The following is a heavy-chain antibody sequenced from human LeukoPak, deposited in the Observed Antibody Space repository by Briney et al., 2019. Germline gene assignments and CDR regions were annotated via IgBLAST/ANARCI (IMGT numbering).Heavy chain of an antibody. V-gene: IGHV3-9*01. CDR2: ISWNSGSI. D-gene: IGHD3-10*01. CDR1: GFTFDDYA. Sequence: GGSLRLSCAASGFTFDDYAMHWVRQAPGKGLEWLSGISWNSGSIGYADSVKGRFTISRDNAKNTLYLQMNSLRAEDTAVYYCAREPGRLLWFGEYGMDVWGQGTTVTVSS. J-gene: IGHJ6*02. CDR3: AREPGRLLWFGEYGMDV.